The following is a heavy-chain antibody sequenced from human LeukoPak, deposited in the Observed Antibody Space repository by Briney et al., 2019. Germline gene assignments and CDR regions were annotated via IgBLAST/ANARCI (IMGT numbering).Heavy chain of an antibody. V-gene: IGHV4-34*01. CDR2: INHSGST. CDR1: GGPFSGFF. CDR3: ARSGSYIRYYFDY. D-gene: IGHD1-26*01. Sequence: SETLSLTCADYGGPFSGFFWSWIRQPPGKGLEWIGEINHSGSTNYNPSLKSRVTISIDTSKNQFSLKLSSVTAADTAVYYCARSGSYIRYYFDYWGQGTLVTVSS. J-gene: IGHJ4*02.